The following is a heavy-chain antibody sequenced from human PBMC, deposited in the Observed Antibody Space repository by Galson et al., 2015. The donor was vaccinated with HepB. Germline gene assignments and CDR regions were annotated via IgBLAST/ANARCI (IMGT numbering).Heavy chain of an antibody. CDR3: TTRPRVSGSGSGY. D-gene: IGHD1-26*01. J-gene: IGHJ4*02. V-gene: IGHV3-23*01. CDR1: GFSFSTHA. CDR2: ITGSGGST. Sequence: SLRLSCAASGFSFSTHAMSWVRQAPEKGLEWVSGITGSGGSTQYADSVKGRFTISRDNPKNTLYLQMNSLKAEDTAVYYCTTRPRVSGSGSGYWGQGTLVTVSS.